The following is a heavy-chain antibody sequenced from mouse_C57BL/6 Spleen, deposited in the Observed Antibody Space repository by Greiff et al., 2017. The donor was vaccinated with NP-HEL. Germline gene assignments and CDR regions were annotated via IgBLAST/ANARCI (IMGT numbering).Heavy chain of an antibody. J-gene: IGHJ2*01. Sequence: EVQLQQSGPELVKPGASVKISCKASGYTFTDYYMNWVKQSHGKSLEWIGDINPNNGGTSYNQKFKGKATLTVDKSSSTAYMELRSLTSEDSAVYYCARDWDYWGQGTTLTVSS. D-gene: IGHD4-1*01. CDR3: ARDWDY. CDR2: INPNNGGT. V-gene: IGHV1-26*01. CDR1: GYTFTDYY.